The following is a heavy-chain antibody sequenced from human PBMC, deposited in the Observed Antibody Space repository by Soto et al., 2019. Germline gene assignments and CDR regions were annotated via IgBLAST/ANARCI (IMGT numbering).Heavy chain of an antibody. CDR3: AGYYCGRQVDGYDS. J-gene: IGHJ4*02. Sequence: SQTLSLTCAISGDSVSSNTVAWNWIRQSPSRGLEWLGRTYYRSKWYDDYAESVKSRITINPDTSKNQFSLHLNSVTLEDTAVYYWAGYYCGRQVDGYDSWGQGTLVTVSS. D-gene: IGHD3-10*01. CDR1: GDSVSSNTVA. V-gene: IGHV6-1*01. CDR2: TYYRSKWYD.